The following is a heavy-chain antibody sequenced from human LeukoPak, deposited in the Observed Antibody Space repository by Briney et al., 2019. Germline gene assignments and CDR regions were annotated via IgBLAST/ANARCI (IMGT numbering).Heavy chain of an antibody. V-gene: IGHV3-23*01. Sequence: HPGGSLRLSCAASGFTFSSYAMNWVRQAPGKGLEWVSGISAGGGSTYYADSVKGRFTVSRDNSKNTLCLQMNSLRAEDTAVYYCAKQLGYCSDGSCYFPYWGQGTLVTVSS. J-gene: IGHJ4*02. CDR1: GFTFSSYA. CDR2: ISAGGGST. CDR3: AKQLGYCSDGSCYFPY. D-gene: IGHD2-15*01.